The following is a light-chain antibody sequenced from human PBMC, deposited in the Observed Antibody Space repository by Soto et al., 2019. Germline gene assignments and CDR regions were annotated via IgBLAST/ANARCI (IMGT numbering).Light chain of an antibody. CDR1: QSVTSNY. CDR2: AAS. V-gene: IGKV3-20*01. CDR3: QQYDSSPRT. J-gene: IGKJ1*01. Sequence: DIVFTQSPGTLSLSPGERATLSCRASQSVTSNYLAWYQLKPGRAPRLLISAASSRATGIPDRFGGSGSGTDFTLTISRLEPEDLAVYYCQQYDSSPRTFGQGTKVNIK.